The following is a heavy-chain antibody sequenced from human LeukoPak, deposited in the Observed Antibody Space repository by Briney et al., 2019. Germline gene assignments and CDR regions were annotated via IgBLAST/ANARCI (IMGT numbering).Heavy chain of an antibody. V-gene: IGHV3-48*01. D-gene: IGHD5-18*01. CDR1: GFTFSSYS. CDR3: AKDIRRGYNYGYDQFAY. CDR2: ISSSSSTI. J-gene: IGHJ4*02. Sequence: GGSLRLSCAASGFTFSSYSMNWVRQAPGKGLEWVSYISSSSSTIYYADSVKGRFTISRDNAKNSLYLQMNSLRAGDTAVYYCAKDIRRGYNYGYDQFAYWGQGTLVTVSS.